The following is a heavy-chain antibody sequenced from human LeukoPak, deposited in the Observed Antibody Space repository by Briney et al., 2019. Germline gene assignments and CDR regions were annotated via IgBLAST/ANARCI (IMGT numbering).Heavy chain of an antibody. CDR1: GFTFSSYG. CDR3: AKGDLIVGATHFDY. V-gene: IGHV3-30*18. CDR2: ISYDGSNK. D-gene: IGHD1-26*01. J-gene: IGHJ4*02. Sequence: PGGSLRLSCAASGFTFSSYGMHWVRQAPGKGLEWVAVISYDGSNKYYADSVKGRFTISRDNSKNTLYLQMNSLRAEDTAVYYCAKGDLIVGATHFDYWGQGTLVTVSS.